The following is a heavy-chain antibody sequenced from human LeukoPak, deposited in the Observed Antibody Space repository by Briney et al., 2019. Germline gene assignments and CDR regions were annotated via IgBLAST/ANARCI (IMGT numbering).Heavy chain of an antibody. Sequence: SQTLSLTCAISGDSVSSNSAAWNWIRQSPSRGLEWLGRTYYRSKWYNDYAVSVKSRITINPDTSKNQFSLQLNSVTPEDTAVYYCARYLPLAVAGARAPFDIWGQGTMVTVSS. J-gene: IGHJ3*02. V-gene: IGHV6-1*01. CDR3: ARYLPLAVAGARAPFDI. D-gene: IGHD6-19*01. CDR1: GDSVSSNSAA. CDR2: TYYRSKWYN.